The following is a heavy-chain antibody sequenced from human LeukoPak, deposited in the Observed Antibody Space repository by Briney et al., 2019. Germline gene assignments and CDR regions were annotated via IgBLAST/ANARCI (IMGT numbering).Heavy chain of an antibody. Sequence: SVKVSCKASGGTFSSYAISWVRQAPGQGLEWMGGIIPIFGTANYAQKFQGRVTVTADKSTSTAYMELSSLRSEHTAVYYCARGDTAMAFYYFDYWGQGTLVTVSS. CDR2: IIPIFGTA. CDR1: GGTFSSYA. CDR3: ARGDTAMAFYYFDY. D-gene: IGHD5-18*01. J-gene: IGHJ4*02. V-gene: IGHV1-69*06.